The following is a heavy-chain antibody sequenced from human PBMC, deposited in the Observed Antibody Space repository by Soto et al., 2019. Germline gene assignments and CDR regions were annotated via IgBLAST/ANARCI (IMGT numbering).Heavy chain of an antibody. V-gene: IGHV1-18*01. Sequence: VKVSCKASGYTFTSYGISWVRQAPGQGLEWMGWISAYNGNTNYAQKLQGRVTMTTDTSTSTAYMELRSLRSDDTAVYYCARDRHYDYIWGSYRYGHWLDPWGQGTLVTVSS. CDR1: GYTFTSYG. CDR2: ISAYNGNT. J-gene: IGHJ5*02. D-gene: IGHD3-16*02. CDR3: ARDRHYDYIWGSYRYGHWLDP.